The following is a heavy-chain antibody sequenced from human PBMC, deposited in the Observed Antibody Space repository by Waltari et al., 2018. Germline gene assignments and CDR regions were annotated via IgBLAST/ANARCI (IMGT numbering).Heavy chain of an antibody. CDR2: ISSSSSTI. V-gene: IGHV3-48*04. Sequence: EVQLVESGGGLVQPGGSLRLSCEASGFTFSSYSMNWVRQAPGKGLEWVSYISSSSSTIYYADSVKGRFTISRDNAKNSLYLQMNSLRAEDTAVYYCARGYPGYSSGWYFDYWGQGTLVTVSS. CDR3: ARGYPGYSSGWYFDY. D-gene: IGHD6-19*01. CDR1: GFTFSSYS. J-gene: IGHJ4*02.